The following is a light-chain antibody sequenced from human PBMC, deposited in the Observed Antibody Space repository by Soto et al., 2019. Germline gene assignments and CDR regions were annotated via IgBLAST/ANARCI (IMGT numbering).Light chain of an antibody. CDR2: GAS. V-gene: IGKV3-20*01. CDR3: QQYGSSPPWT. Sequence: EIVLTQSPGTLSLSPGERATLSCRASQSVSNSYLAWYQQKPGQAPRRLSHGASSRATGIPDRFSGSGSGTDFNLTISRLEPEDIAVYYCQQYGSSPPWTFGQGTKVEIK. CDR1: QSVSNSY. J-gene: IGKJ1*01.